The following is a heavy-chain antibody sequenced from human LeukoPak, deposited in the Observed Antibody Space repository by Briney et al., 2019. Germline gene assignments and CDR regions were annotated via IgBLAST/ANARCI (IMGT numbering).Heavy chain of an antibody. CDR3: AREMGYSSSERLQFDY. J-gene: IGHJ4*02. CDR2: INHSGST. D-gene: IGHD6-13*01. Sequence: SETLSLTCAVYGGSFSGYYWSWIRQPPGKGLEWIGEINHSGSTNYNPSLKSRVTISVDKSKNQFSLKLSSVTAADTAVYYCAREMGYSSSERLQFDYWGQGTLVTVSS. V-gene: IGHV4-34*01. CDR1: GGSFSGYY.